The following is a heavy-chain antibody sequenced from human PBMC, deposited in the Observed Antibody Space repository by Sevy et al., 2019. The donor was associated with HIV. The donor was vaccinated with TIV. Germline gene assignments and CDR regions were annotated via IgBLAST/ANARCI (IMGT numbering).Heavy chain of an antibody. CDR2: ISFDGSNK. D-gene: IGHD6-13*01. Sequence: GGSLRFSCAASRFTFTSYAMHWVRQAPGKGLEWVAIISFDGSNKYYADSVKGRFTISRDNSKNTLYLQMNSLRPEDTAAYYCAREGPEYSSSAWDYYGMDVWGQGTTVTVSS. CDR1: RFTFTSYA. J-gene: IGHJ6*02. CDR3: AREGPEYSSSAWDYYGMDV. V-gene: IGHV3-30-3*01.